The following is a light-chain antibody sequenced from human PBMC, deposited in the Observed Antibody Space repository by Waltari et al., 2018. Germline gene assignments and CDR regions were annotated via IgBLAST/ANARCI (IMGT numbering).Light chain of an antibody. CDR3: SSYTNYATVI. Sequence: QSALTQPASVSGSPGQSITISCTGTSSDVGSYNYVSWYQQHPGNAPKLMISDVNKRSSGVSNRFSGSKACNTASLTISGLQAEDEDDYYCSSYTNYATVIFGGGTKLTVL. J-gene: IGLJ2*01. V-gene: IGLV2-14*01. CDR2: DVN. CDR1: SSDVGSYNY.